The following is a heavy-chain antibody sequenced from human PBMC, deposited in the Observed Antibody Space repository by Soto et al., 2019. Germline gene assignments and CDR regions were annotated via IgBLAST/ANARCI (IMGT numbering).Heavy chain of an antibody. Sequence: PGGSLRLSCAASGFTFSGSAMHWVRQASGKGLEWVGRIRSKANSYATAYAASVKGRFTISRDDSKNTAYLQMNSLKTEDTAVYYCTRQKGVVIMDYYYYMDVWGKGTTVTVSS. CDR3: TRQKGVVIMDYYYYMDV. CDR2: IRSKANSYAT. D-gene: IGHD3-3*01. CDR1: GFTFSGSA. J-gene: IGHJ6*03. V-gene: IGHV3-73*01.